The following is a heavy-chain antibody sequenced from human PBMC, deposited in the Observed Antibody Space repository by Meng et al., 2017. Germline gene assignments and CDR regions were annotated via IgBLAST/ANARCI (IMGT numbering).Heavy chain of an antibody. CDR3: ARDGSMPVGVTFNAHYYFGMDV. D-gene: IGHD1-26*01. Sequence: ASVKVSCKTFGYTFATYGISWVRQAPGQGLEWMGWVNVYNGDTKYAEKFQGRVTMTTDTATSTAYMDLRSLRPDDTAVYYCARDGSMPVGVTFNAHYYFGMDVWGQGTTVTGYS. V-gene: IGHV1-18*01. J-gene: IGHJ6*02. CDR1: GYTFATYG. CDR2: VNVYNGDT.